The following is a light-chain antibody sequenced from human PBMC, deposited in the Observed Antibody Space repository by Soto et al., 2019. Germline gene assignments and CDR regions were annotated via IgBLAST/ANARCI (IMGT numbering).Light chain of an antibody. J-gene: IGLJ1*01. CDR3: SSYTTSNTRQIV. Sequence: QSVLTQPASVSGSPGQSINISCTGTSGDVGGYNYVSWYQHHPGKAPKLIIYDVSNRPSGVSNPFSGSKSGNTASLTISGLQLEDEADYYCSSYTTSNTRQIVFGTGTKVTVL. CDR2: DVS. V-gene: IGLV2-14*03. CDR1: SGDVGGYNY.